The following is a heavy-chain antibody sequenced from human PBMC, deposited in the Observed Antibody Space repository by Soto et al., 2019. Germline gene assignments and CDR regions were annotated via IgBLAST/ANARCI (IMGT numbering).Heavy chain of an antibody. J-gene: IGHJ4*02. CDR3: ARDPYCGGDCYPLAADY. V-gene: IGHV3-21*01. Sequence: EVQLVESGGGRVKPGGSLRLSCAASGFTFSSYSMNWVRQAPGKGLEWVSSISSSSSYIYYADSVKGRFTISRDNAKNSLYLQMNSLRAEDTAVYYCARDPYCGGDCYPLAADYWGQGTLVTVSS. CDR1: GFTFSSYS. CDR2: ISSSSSYI. D-gene: IGHD2-21*02.